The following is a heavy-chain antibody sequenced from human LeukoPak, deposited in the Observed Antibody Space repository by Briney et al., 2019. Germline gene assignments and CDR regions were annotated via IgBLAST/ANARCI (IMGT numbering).Heavy chain of an antibody. CDR1: GYTFTIYD. D-gene: IGHD6-19*01. CDR3: ARAYSSGLIDY. CDR2: MNPNSGNT. Sequence: ASVKVSCKASGYTFTIYDINWVRQATEQGLEWMGWMNPNSGNTGYAQRFQGRVTMTRNTSISTAYMELSSLRSEDTAVYYCARAYSSGLIDYWGQGTLVTVSS. V-gene: IGHV1-8*01. J-gene: IGHJ4*02.